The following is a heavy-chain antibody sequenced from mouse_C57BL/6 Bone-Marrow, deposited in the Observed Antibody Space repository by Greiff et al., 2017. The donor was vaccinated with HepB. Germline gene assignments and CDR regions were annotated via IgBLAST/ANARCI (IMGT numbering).Heavy chain of an antibody. Sequence: QVQLQQSGPGLVAPSQSLSITCTVSGFSLTSYGVDWVRQPPGKGLEWLGVIWGGGSTNDNSALMSRLSSSKDNSKSQVFLKMNSLQTDDTAMYYCAKRTIYYDYAYAMDYWGQGTSVTVSS. D-gene: IGHD2-4*01. CDR2: IWGGGST. V-gene: IGHV2-9*01. CDR3: AKRTIYYDYAYAMDY. J-gene: IGHJ4*01. CDR1: GFSLTSYG.